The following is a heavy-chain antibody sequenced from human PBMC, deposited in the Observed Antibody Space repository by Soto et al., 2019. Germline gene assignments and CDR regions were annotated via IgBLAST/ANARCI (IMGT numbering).Heavy chain of an antibody. D-gene: IGHD3-3*01. Sequence: ETLSLTCAVYGGSFSGYYWSWIRQPPGKGLEWIGEINHSGSTNYNPSLKSRVTISADTSKNQFSLKLSSVTAADTAVFYCARGPPHHYDFWSGSRPASLYYFDYWGQGTLVTVSS. V-gene: IGHV4-34*01. J-gene: IGHJ4*02. CDR3: ARGPPHHYDFWSGSRPASLYYFDY. CDR2: INHSGST. CDR1: GGSFSGYY.